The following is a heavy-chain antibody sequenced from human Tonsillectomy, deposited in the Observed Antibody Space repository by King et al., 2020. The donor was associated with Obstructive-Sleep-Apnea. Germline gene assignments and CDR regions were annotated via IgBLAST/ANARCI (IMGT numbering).Heavy chain of an antibody. CDR1: GGSISSSSYY. J-gene: IGHJ4*02. CDR3: ARALPSGDYPRYFDY. Sequence: QLQESGPGLVKPSETLSLTCTVSGGSISSSSYYWGWVRQPPGKGLEWIGSLYYSGSTYYNPSLKSRVTISVDMSKNQFSLKLSSVTAADTAVYYCARALPSGDYPRYFDYWGQGTLLTVSP. CDR2: LYYSGST. V-gene: IGHV4-39*07. D-gene: IGHD4-17*01.